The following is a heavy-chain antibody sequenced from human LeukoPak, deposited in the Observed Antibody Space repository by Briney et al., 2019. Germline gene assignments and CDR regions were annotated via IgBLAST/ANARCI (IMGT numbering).Heavy chain of an antibody. V-gene: IGHV3-23*01. CDR3: AKRRLGWYFDY. D-gene: IGHD2-21*01. J-gene: IGHJ4*02. Sequence: GGSLRLSCAASGFTFSSHAMSWVRQAPGKGLEWVSGISTSGGSTYYADSVKGRFTISRDNSKNTLYLQMNSLRAEDTAVYYCAKRRLGWYFDYWGQGTLVTVSS. CDR2: ISTSGGST. CDR1: GFTFSSHA.